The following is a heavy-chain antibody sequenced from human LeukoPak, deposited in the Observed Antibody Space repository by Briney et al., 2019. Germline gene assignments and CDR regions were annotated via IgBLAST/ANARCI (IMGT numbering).Heavy chain of an antibody. D-gene: IGHD3-22*01. CDR2: FDPEDGET. CDR1: GYTLTELS. Sequence: ASVKVSCEVSGYTLTELSMHWVRQAPGKGLEWMGGFDPEDGETIYAQKFQGRVTMTEDTSTDTAYMELSSLRSEDTAVYYCATGPTYYYDSSGYQGGDYWGQGTLVTVSS. V-gene: IGHV1-24*01. J-gene: IGHJ4*02. CDR3: ATGPTYYYDSSGYQGGDY.